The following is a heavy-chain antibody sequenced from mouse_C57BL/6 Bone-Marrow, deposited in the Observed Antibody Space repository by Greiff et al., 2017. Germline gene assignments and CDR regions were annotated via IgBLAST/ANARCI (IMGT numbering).Heavy chain of an antibody. Sequence: EVKVIESEGGLVQPGSSMKLSCTASGFTFSDYYMAWVRQVPEKGLEWVANINYDGSSTYYLDSLKSRFIISRDNAKNILYLQMSSLKSEDTATYYCARDWVYAMDYWGQGTSVTVSS. V-gene: IGHV5-16*01. CDR1: GFTFSDYY. CDR2: INYDGSST. J-gene: IGHJ4*01. CDR3: ARDWVYAMDY. D-gene: IGHD4-1*01.